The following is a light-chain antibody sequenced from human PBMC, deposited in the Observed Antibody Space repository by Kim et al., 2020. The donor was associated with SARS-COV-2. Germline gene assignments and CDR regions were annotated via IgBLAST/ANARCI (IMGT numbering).Light chain of an antibody. CDR1: ESLLPSDGNTY. CDR2: KIS. CDR3: MQATQNPHT. J-gene: IGKJ2*01. V-gene: IGKV2-24*01. Sequence: QPAAIFCSSSESLLPSDGNTYLSWFQQSPGQPPRLLIYKISNRFSGVPDRFSGSGAGTDFTLKISRVEAEDVGVYFCMQATQNPHTFGQGTKLEI.